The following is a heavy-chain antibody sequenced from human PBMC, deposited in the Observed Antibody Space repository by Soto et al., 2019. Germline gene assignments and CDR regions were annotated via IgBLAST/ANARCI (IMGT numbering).Heavy chain of an antibody. J-gene: IGHJ3*02. V-gene: IGHV3-21*01. D-gene: IGHD3-9*01. CDR3: ARDVKLRYFDWLSQGADAFDI. CDR2: ISSSSSYI. Sequence: PGGSLRLSCAASGFTFSSYSMNWVRQAPGKGLEWVSSISSSSSYIYYADSVKGRFTISRDNAKNSLYLQMNSLRAEDTAVYYCARDVKLRYFDWLSQGADAFDIWGQGTMVTVSS. CDR1: GFTFSSYS.